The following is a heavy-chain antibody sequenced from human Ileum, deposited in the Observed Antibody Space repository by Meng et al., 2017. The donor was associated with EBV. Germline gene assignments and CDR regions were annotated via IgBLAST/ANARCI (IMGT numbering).Heavy chain of an antibody. CDR2: IKSKIDGGTT. CDR1: GFTFSLSG. D-gene: IGHD1-14*01. Sequence: VELVGAGVGLVKPGGSLRLSGAASGFTFSLSGMNWVRQAPGKGLEWVGRIKSKIDGGTTDYAAPVNGRFIISRDDSKNTLYLQMNSPKTEDTAVYYCTTGYHTPSHDGYWGQGTLVTVSS. CDR3: TTGYHTPSHDGY. V-gene: IGHV3-15*01. J-gene: IGHJ4*02.